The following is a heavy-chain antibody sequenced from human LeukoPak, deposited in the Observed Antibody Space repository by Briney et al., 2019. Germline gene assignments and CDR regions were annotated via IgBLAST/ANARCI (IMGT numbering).Heavy chain of an antibody. CDR3: ARRKISTMVRGVIINGKGSYYMDV. Sequence: SETLSLTCAVYGGSFRGYYWSWIRQPPGKGLEWVGEINHSGSTNYNPSLKSRVTISVDRSKNQFSLKLSSVTAADTAVYYCARRKISTMVRGVIINGKGSYYMDVWGKGTTVTISS. D-gene: IGHD3-10*01. J-gene: IGHJ6*03. CDR1: GGSFRGYY. CDR2: INHSGST. V-gene: IGHV4-34*01.